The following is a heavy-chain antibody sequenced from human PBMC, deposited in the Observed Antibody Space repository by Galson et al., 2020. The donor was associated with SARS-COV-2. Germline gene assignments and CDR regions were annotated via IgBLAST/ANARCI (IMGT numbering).Heavy chain of an antibody. CDR1: GYTLTELS. J-gene: IGHJ5*02. V-gene: IGHV1-24*01. CDR3: STGPIAVAGTGRYNCFDP. Sequence: ASVKVSCKVSGYTLTELSMHWVRQAPGKGLEWMGGFDPEDGETIYAQKFQSRVTMTEDTSTDTAYMELSSLRSEDTAVYYCSTGPIAVAGTGRYNCFDPWGQGTLVTVSS. CDR2: FDPEDGET. D-gene: IGHD6-19*01.